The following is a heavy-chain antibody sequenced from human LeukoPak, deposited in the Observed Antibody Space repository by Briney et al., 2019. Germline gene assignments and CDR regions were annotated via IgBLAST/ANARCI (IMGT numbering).Heavy chain of an antibody. D-gene: IGHD2-2*01. CDR2: INHSGST. V-gene: IGHV4-34*01. Sequence: PSETLSLTCAVYGGSFSGYYWSWIRQPPGKGLEWIGEINHSGSTNYNPSLKSRVTISVDTSKNQFSLKLSSVTAADTAVYYCARRGYCSSTSCYRGYYYYMDVWGKGTTVTISS. J-gene: IGHJ6*03. CDR3: ARRGYCSSTSCYRGYYYYMDV. CDR1: GGSFSGYY.